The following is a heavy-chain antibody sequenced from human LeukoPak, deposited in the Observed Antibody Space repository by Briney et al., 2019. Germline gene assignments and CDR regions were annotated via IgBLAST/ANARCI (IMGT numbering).Heavy chain of an antibody. CDR1: GYTFTGYY. D-gene: IGHD6-13*01. J-gene: IGHJ4*02. Sequence: ASVKVSCKASGYTFTGYYMHWVRQAPGQGLEWMGWINPNSGGTNYAQKFQGRVTMTRDTSISTAYMELSRLRSDDTAVYYCARVDPGSWPFDYWGQGTLVTVSS. CDR3: ARVDPGSWPFDY. CDR2: INPNSGGT. V-gene: IGHV1-2*02.